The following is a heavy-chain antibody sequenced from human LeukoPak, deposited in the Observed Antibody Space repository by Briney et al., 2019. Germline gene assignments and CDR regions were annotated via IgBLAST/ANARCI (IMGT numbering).Heavy chain of an antibody. J-gene: IGHJ5*02. CDR2: ISYDVSNK. Sequence: GGSLRLSCAASGFTFSSYSMHWVRQAPGKGLEWVAVISYDVSNKYYADSVKRRFTISRDNSNNTLYLQMNSLRAEDTAVYYFARGPGLRFDTWGQGTLVTASS. V-gene: IGHV3-30-3*01. CDR1: GFTFSSYS. CDR3: ARGPGLRFDT. D-gene: IGHD3/OR15-3a*01.